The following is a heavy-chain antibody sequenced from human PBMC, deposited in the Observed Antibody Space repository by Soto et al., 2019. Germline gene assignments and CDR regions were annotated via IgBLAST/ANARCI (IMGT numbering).Heavy chain of an antibody. CDR2: ISGGGGST. Sequence: GGSLRLSCAAPGFTFSTYAITWVRQAPGKGLEWVSSISGGGGSTYYADSVKGRFTISRDKSRNTLYLQMNSLRAEDTAVYYCAKEGRARGGGYFDYWGQGTLVTVSS. CDR1: GFTFSTYA. J-gene: IGHJ4*02. CDR3: AKEGRARGGGYFDY. D-gene: IGHD3-10*01. V-gene: IGHV3-23*01.